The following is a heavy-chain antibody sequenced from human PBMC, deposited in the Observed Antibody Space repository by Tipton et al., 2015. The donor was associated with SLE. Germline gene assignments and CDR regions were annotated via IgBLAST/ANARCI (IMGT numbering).Heavy chain of an antibody. CDR3: ARAGGSWDAFDI. CDR1: GGSLSRYY. Sequence: TLSLTCTVSGGSLSRYYWSWIRQTPGGGLEWIGYIHFSGRTNYNPSLKSRATISVDTSKNQFSLKLSSVTAADTAVYYCARAGGSWDAFDIWGQGTMVTVSS. CDR2: IHFSGRT. V-gene: IGHV4-59*01. D-gene: IGHD2-15*01. J-gene: IGHJ3*02.